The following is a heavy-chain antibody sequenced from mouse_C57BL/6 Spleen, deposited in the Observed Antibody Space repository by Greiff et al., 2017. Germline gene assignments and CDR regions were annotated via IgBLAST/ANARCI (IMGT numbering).Heavy chain of an antibody. CDR2: ISDGGSYT. CDR3: ARDATVVATGYFDV. J-gene: IGHJ1*03. V-gene: IGHV5-4*01. Sequence: VKLVVSGGGLVKPGGSLKLSCAASGFTFSSYAMSWVRQTPEKRLEWVATISDGGSYTYYPDNVKGRFTISRDNAKNNLYLQMSHLKSEDTAMYYCARDATVVATGYFDVWGTGTTVTVTS. D-gene: IGHD1-1*01. CDR1: GFTFSSYA.